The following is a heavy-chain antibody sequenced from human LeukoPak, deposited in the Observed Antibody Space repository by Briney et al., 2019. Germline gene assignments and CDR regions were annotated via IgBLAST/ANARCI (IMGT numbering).Heavy chain of an antibody. CDR3: ARDAVDTANAV. J-gene: IGHJ6*02. V-gene: IGHV3-23*01. Sequence: GGSLRLSCAASGFTFSSYAMSWVRQVPGKGLEWVSVISGSGDNTYYADSVKGRFTISRDNAKNTLYLQMNSLRAEDTAVYYCARDAVDTANAVWGQGTTVTVSS. CDR1: GFTFSSYA. D-gene: IGHD5-18*01. CDR2: ISGSGDNT.